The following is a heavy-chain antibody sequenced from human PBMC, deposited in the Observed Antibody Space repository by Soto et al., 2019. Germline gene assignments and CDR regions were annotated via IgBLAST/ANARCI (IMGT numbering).Heavy chain of an antibody. J-gene: IGHJ4*02. CDR2: INAGNGNT. Sequence: GAGVNCSCNAPGFAFTSEAMHWVRQAPGQRLEWMGWINAGNGNTKYSQKFQGRVTITRDTSASTDYMELSSLRSEDTAVYYCAIRQYNWNDDYWGQGNLVNVSS. D-gene: IGHD1-1*01. CDR3: AIRQYNWNDDY. CDR1: GFAFTSEA. V-gene: IGHV1-3*01.